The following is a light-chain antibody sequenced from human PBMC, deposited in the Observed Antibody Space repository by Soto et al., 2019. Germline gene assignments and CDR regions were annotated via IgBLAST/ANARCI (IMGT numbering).Light chain of an antibody. J-gene: IGLJ2*01. CDR1: SSNIGSNY. CDR2: RNN. V-gene: IGLV1-47*01. CDR3: AAWDDSLSEL. Sequence: QSVLTQPPSASGTPGQRVTISCSGSSSNIGSNYVYWYQQLPGTAPKLLIYRNNQRPSGVPDRFSGSKSGTSASLAISGLRSEDEADYYCAAWDDSLSELFGGGTKLTVL.